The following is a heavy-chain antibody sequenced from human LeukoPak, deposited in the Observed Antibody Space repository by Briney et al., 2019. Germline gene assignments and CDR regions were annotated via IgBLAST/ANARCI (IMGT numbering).Heavy chain of an antibody. CDR3: ARNGMVRGVILGY. Sequence: ASVKVSCKASGYTFTGYYMNWVRQAPGQGLEWMGRINPNSGGTNYAQKFQGRVAMTRDTSISTAYMELSRLRSDDTAVYYCARNGMVRGVILGYWGQGTLVTVSS. D-gene: IGHD3-10*01. J-gene: IGHJ4*02. V-gene: IGHV1-2*06. CDR1: GYTFTGYY. CDR2: INPNSGGT.